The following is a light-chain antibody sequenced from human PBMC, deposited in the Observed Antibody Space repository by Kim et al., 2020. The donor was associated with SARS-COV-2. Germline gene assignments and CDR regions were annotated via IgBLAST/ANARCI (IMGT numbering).Light chain of an antibody. Sequence: DIQMTQSPSSLSASVGDRVTITCRASQGISNYVAWYQQKPGKVPKLLIYAASTLQSGVPSRFSGSGSGTDFTLTISGLQPEDVATYYCQKYDSARTFGRGTKVEVK. CDR1: QGISNY. CDR2: AAS. CDR3: QKYDSART. J-gene: IGKJ1*01. V-gene: IGKV1-27*01.